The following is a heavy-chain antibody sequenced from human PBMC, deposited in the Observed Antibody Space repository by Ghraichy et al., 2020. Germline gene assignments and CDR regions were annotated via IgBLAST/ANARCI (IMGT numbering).Heavy chain of an antibody. V-gene: IGHV3-23*01. J-gene: IGHJ4*02. Sequence: GGSLRLSCAASGFTFSSYAMNWVRQAPGKGLEWVSGISGSGGSTYYADSVKGRFTISRDNSKNTLYVQMNSLRDEDTAIYYGAKGENSTSSRNVIDYWGQGTLVTVSS. CDR1: GFTFSSYA. D-gene: IGHD6-6*01. CDR2: ISGSGGST. CDR3: AKGENSTSSRNVIDY.